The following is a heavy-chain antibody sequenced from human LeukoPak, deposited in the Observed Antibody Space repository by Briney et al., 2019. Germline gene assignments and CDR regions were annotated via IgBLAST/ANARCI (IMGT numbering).Heavy chain of an antibody. Sequence: SETLSLTCTVSGGSISTYYWTWIRQPAGKGLEWIGHIYISGTTNYSPSLTSRVTMSVDTSKNQFSLKLSSVAAADTAVYYCARERTSCTNGVCRTPRWFDPWGQGILVTVSS. J-gene: IGHJ5*02. D-gene: IGHD2-8*01. V-gene: IGHV4-4*07. CDR2: IYISGTT. CDR3: ARERTSCTNGVCRTPRWFDP. CDR1: GGSISTYY.